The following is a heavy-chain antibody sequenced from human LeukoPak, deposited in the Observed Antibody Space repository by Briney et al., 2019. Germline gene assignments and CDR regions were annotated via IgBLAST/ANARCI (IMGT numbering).Heavy chain of an antibody. J-gene: IGHJ3*02. CDR3: ARSLYYDSSGYYYRSAFDI. Sequence: GGSLRLSCGASGFTFSSYAMHWVRQAPGKGLEWVAVISYDGSNKYYADSVKGRFTISRDNSKNTLYLQMNSLRAEDTAVYYCARSLYYDSSGYYYRSAFDIWGQGTMVTVSS. CDR1: GFTFSSYA. CDR2: ISYDGSNK. V-gene: IGHV3-30-3*01. D-gene: IGHD3-22*01.